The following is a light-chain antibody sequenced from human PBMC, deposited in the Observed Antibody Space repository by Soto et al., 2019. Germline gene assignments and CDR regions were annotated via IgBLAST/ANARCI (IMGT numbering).Light chain of an antibody. V-gene: IGKV3-20*01. Sequence: EIVLTQSPGTLSLSPGEGATLSCRASQSVYVNLAWDQQKPGQSPRLLIYGASTRATDIPDRFSGSGSDTDFALTISRLEPEDFATYYCQQSYSTPRTFGQGTKLEIK. J-gene: IGKJ2*01. CDR1: QSVYVN. CDR2: GAS. CDR3: QQSYSTPRT.